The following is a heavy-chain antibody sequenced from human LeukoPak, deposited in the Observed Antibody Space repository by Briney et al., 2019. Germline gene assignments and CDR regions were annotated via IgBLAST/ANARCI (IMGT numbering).Heavy chain of an antibody. CDR1: GGTFSSYA. CDR2: IIPILGIA. D-gene: IGHD2-15*01. CDR3: ARSSGGSFTAGY. Sequence: ASVTVSCKASGGTFSSYAISWVRQAPGQGLEWMGRIIPILGIANYAQKFQGRVTITADKSTSTAYMELSSLRSEDTAVYYCARSSGGSFTAGYWGQGTLVTVSS. J-gene: IGHJ4*02. V-gene: IGHV1-69*04.